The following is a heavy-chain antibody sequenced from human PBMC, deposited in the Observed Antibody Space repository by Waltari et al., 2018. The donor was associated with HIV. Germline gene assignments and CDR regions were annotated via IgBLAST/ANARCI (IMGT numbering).Heavy chain of an antibody. V-gene: IGHV4-34*01. CDR2: INHSGST. D-gene: IGHD6-13*01. CDR3: ARYSSSWYIDY. J-gene: IGHJ4*02. Sequence: QVQLQQWGAGLLKPSETLSLTCAVYGGSFSGYYWSWIRQPPGKGLEWIGEINHSGSTNYNPSLKSRVTISVDTSKNQFSLKLSSVTAADTAVYYCARYSSSWYIDYWGQGTLVTVSS. CDR1: GGSFSGYY.